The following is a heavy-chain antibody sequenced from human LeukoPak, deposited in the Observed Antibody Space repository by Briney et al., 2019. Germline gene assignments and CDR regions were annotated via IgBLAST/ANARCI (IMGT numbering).Heavy chain of an antibody. Sequence: GGSLRLSCAVSGISFTNVWMSWVRQAPGKGLEWVGRIQSYTDGGSTSFAPPVRGRFTISRDDYRNTVYLQMNSLKTEDTAVYYCATDSGERYYGLYWSFDLWGRGSLVTVSS. V-gene: IGHV3-15*01. CDR2: IQSYTDGGST. CDR3: ATDSGERYYGLYWSFDL. J-gene: IGHJ2*01. CDR1: GISFTNVW. D-gene: IGHD3-10*01.